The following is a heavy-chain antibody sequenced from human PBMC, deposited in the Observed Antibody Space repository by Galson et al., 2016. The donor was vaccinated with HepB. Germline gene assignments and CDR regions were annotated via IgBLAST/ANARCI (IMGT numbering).Heavy chain of an antibody. CDR3: ARDGITLFVLEI. V-gene: IGHV4-34*09. D-gene: IGHD1-14*01. CDR2: IYNSGST. Sequence: TLSLTCAVYSGSFSGYYWSWIRQPPGKGLEWIGYIYNSGSTGYNPSLESRVSISGDTSKNQFSLRLTSVTAADTAVYYCARDGITLFVLEIWGQGTMVTLSS. CDR1: SGSFSGYY. J-gene: IGHJ3*02.